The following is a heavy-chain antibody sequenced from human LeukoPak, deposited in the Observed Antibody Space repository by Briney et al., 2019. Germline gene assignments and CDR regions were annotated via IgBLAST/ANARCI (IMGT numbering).Heavy chain of an antibody. V-gene: IGHV1-2*02. Sequence: GASVKVSFKTSGYTFTGQYLHWVRQAPGQGLEWMGWINTNSGGTKSSQKFQGRVIMTRDTSISTAYMELRSLSSDDTAVYYCARGRQLHLGELFPFAEFFQPWGQGTLVTV. CDR2: INTNSGGT. CDR3: ARGRQLHLGELFPFAEFFQP. D-gene: IGHD3-16*01. CDR1: GYTFTGQY. J-gene: IGHJ1*01.